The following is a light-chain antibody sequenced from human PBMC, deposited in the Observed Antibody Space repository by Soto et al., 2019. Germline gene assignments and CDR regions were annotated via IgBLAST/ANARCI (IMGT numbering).Light chain of an antibody. CDR3: TSYAGSNNFDVI. J-gene: IGLJ2*01. CDR1: SSDFGDYDF. Sequence: QSALTQPPSASGSPGQSVTISCTGTSSDFGDYDFVSWYQHHPGKAPKLMIYEASKRPSGVPDRFSGSKSGNTASLTVSGLQAEDEADYYCTSYAGSNNFDVIFGGGTQLTVL. CDR2: EAS. V-gene: IGLV2-8*01.